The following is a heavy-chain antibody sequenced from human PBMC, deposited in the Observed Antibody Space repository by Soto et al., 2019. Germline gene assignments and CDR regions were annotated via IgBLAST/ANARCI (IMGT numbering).Heavy chain of an antibody. Sequence: VKKPGSSVKVSCKASGGTFSSHTFSWVRQAPGQGLEWVGRIIPALGTATYAQKFQGRVTITADESATTVYMELNSLRSEDTAVYYCARPDFGDYWYFDLWGRGTLVTVSS. V-gene: IGHV1-69*08. CDR3: ARPDFGDYWYFDL. D-gene: IGHD4-17*01. CDR2: IIPALGTA. J-gene: IGHJ2*01. CDR1: GGTFSSHT.